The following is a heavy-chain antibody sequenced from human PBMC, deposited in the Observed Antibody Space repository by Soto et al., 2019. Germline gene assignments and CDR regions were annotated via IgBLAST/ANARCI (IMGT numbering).Heavy chain of an antibody. D-gene: IGHD2-2*01. V-gene: IGHV3-33*01. CDR3: ARPALRYCSSTSCQTYWYFDL. Sequence: QVQLVESGGGVVQPARSLRLSCAASGFTFSSYGMHWVRQAPGKGLERVAVIWYDGSNKYYADSVKGRFTISRDNSKNTLYLQMNSLRAEDTAVYYCARPALRYCSSTSCQTYWYFDLWGRGTLVTVSS. CDR2: IWYDGSNK. J-gene: IGHJ2*01. CDR1: GFTFSSYG.